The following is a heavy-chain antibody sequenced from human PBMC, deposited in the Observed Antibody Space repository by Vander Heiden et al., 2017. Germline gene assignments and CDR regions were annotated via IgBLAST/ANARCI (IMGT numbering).Heavy chain of an antibody. CDR1: GYSFPRYW. D-gene: IGHD6-19*01. J-gene: IGHJ4*02. CDR2: IYPGDSDT. Sequence: EVQLVQSGAEVKKPGAALQISCKGSGYSFPRYWIGWVRQMPGKGLEWMGIIYPGDSDTTYSPSFQGQVTISADKSISTAYLQWSSLKASDTAMYYCARGGSGWQMGSSFDYWGQGTLVTVSS. CDR3: ARGGSGWQMGSSFDY. V-gene: IGHV5-51*01.